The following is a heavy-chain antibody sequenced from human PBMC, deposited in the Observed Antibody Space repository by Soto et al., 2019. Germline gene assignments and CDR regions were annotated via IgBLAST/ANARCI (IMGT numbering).Heavy chain of an antibody. CDR1: GDSISNYY. J-gene: IGHJ3*02. CDR3: GRHLWVGSSWYLGAFDI. V-gene: IGHV4-59*08. D-gene: IGHD6-13*01. CDR2: IYYSGST. Sequence: SETLSLTCTVSGDSISNYYWSWIRQPPGKGLEWIGYIYYSGSTNYNPSLKSRVTISVDTSKNQFSLKLSSVTAADTAVYYCGRHLWVGSSWYLGAFDIWGQGTMVTVS.